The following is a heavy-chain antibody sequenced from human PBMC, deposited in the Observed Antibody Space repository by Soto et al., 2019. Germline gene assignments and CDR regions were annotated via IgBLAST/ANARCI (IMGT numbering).Heavy chain of an antibody. J-gene: IGHJ6*03. CDR2: ISGSGGST. CDR3: ARTRNYYYYYMDV. V-gene: IGHV3-23*01. Sequence: GGSLRLSCAASGFTFSSYAMSWVRQAPGKGLEWVSAISGSGGSTYYADSVKGRFTISRDNSKNTLYLQMNSLRAEDTAVYYCARTRNYYYYYMDVWGKGTTVTVSS. CDR1: GFTFSSYA.